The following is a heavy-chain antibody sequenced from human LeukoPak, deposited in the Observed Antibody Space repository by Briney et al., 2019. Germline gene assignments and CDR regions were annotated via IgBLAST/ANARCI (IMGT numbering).Heavy chain of an antibody. D-gene: IGHD3-10*01. J-gene: IGHJ4*02. CDR3: ARLVRGPYYYAHY. CDR1: GFTFSDYY. V-gene: IGHV4-39*01. CDR2: IYYSGST. Sequence: GSLRLSCAASGFTFSDYYMSWIRQPPGKGLEWIGSIYYSGSTYYNPSLKSRVTISVDTSKNQFSLKLSSVTAADTAVYYCARLVRGPYYYAHYWGQGTLVTVSS.